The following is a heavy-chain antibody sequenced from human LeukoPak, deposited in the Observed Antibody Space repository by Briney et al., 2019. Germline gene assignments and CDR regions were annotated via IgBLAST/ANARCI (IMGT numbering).Heavy chain of an antibody. D-gene: IGHD3-16*02. CDR2: VYIGGST. Sequence: SETLSLTCNVSGGSFDYYYWHWMRQPAGKGLEGIGRVYIGGSTNYNPSLKSHVSMSIDKSKKQFSLKLSSVTAADTAIYYCARDHCDDAACYPFDRWGRGILVTVSS. V-gene: IGHV4-4*07. J-gene: IGHJ4*02. CDR1: GGSFDYYY. CDR3: ARDHCDDAACYPFDR.